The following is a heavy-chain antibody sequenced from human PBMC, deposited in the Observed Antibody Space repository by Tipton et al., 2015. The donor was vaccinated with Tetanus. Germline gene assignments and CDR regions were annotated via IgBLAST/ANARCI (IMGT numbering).Heavy chain of an antibody. J-gene: IGHJ4*02. CDR1: GFTFSNYR. D-gene: IGHD1-26*01. CDR2: ISSTSSYI. CDR3: VSGRTLDY. V-gene: IGHV3-21*06. Sequence: SLRLSCVVSGFTFSNYRMNWVRQAPGKGLQWVASISSTSSYIYYADSLKGRFTISRDNTKNSLYLQINSLRAEDAALYYFVSGRTLDYWGQVSLFTVSS.